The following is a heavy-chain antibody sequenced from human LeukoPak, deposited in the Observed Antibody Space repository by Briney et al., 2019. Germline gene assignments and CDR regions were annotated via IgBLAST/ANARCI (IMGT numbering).Heavy chain of an antibody. CDR2: IYYSGST. J-gene: IGHJ3*02. CDR1: GGSIRSYH. V-gene: IGHV4-59*01. Sequence: SETLSLTCTVSGGSIRSYHWSWIRQPPGKGLECIGHIYYSGSTNYNPSLKSRVTISVDTSKNQFSLKLSSVTAADTAVYYCARFEASASSAFDIWGRGTMVTVSS. CDR3: ARFEASASSAFDI.